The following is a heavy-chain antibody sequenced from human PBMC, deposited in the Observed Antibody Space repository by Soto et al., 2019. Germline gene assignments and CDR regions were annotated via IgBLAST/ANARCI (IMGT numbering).Heavy chain of an antibody. CDR3: AKSVTQWAYGMDV. J-gene: IGHJ6*02. Sequence: EVQLLESGGGLVQPGGSLRLSCAASGFTFSNYAMTWVRQAPGKGLEWVSSIVGAGGSNTYYTDSMKGRFTISRDNSRNTLFLQMNSLRVEETAIYYCAKSVTQWAYGMDVWGQGTTVTVSS. D-gene: IGHD1-26*01. CDR2: IVGAGGSNT. CDR1: GFTFSNYA. V-gene: IGHV3-23*01.